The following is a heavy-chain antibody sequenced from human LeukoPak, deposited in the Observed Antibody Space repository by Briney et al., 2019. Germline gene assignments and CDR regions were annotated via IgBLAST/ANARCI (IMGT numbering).Heavy chain of an antibody. V-gene: IGHV3-15*01. J-gene: IGHJ4*02. D-gene: IGHD3-3*01. CDR3: TWSGLKIES. CDR2: IKNKFNGETT. CDR1: EFTFSDAW. Sequence: GGSLRLSCAASEFTFSDAWMNWVRQAPGKGLEWVGRIKNKFNGETTDYAAPVKGRFTISRDDSKKTLYLQMNSLKTEDTALYYCTWSGLKIESWGQGTLVTVSS.